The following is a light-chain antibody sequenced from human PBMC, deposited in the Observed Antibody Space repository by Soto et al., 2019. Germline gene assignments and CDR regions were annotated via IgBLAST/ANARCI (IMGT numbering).Light chain of an antibody. CDR2: GTS. Sequence: EIVLTQSPGTLSLSPGERATLSCRASQSVSSKYLAWYQQKPGQAPRVLIYGTSIRASGVPERFSGGGSGTDFPLNITRLEPEDFAVYYCQQYGSSLFTFGPGTKVDFK. CDR1: QSVSSKY. J-gene: IGKJ3*01. V-gene: IGKV3-20*01. CDR3: QQYGSSLFT.